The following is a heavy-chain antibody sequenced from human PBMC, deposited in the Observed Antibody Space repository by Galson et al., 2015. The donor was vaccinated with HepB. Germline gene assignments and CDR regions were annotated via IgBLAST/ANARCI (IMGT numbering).Heavy chain of an antibody. CDR2: IWDAGSDK. D-gene: IGHD5-24*01. Sequence: SLRLSCAASGFTFSGYAMHWVRQAPGKGLEWVAVIWDAGSDKYYADSVKGRFTISRDNSKNTLYLQMNSLRVEDTAVYYCATDRERDGNNAGFDYWGQGTLVTVSS. J-gene: IGHJ4*02. CDR3: ATDRERDGNNAGFDY. V-gene: IGHV3-33*01. CDR1: GFTFSGYA.